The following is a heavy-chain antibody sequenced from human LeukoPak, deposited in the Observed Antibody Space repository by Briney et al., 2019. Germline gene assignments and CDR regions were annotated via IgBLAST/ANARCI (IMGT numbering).Heavy chain of an antibody. CDR3: AKPKYSSRWYFDY. J-gene: IGHJ4*01. CDR1: GFTFSSYA. V-gene: IGHV3-23*01. CDR2: ISGSGGST. D-gene: IGHD6-19*01. Sequence: GGSLRLSCAASGFTFSSYAMSWVRQAPGKGLEWVSGISGSGGSTYYADSVKGRFTISRDNSKHTPYLQMNSLRADDSAVYYCAKPKYSSRWYFDYWGHGTLVTVSS.